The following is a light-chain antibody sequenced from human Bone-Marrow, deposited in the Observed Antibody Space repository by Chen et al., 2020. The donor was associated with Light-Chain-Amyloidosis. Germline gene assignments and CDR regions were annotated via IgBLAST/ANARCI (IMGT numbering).Light chain of an antibody. V-gene: IGLV2-14*01. CDR1: SSDVGGYNY. Sequence: QSALTQPASVSGSPGQSITISCTGTSSDVGGYNYVSWYQQHPGKAPKLMIYDVSNRPSGVSNRFSGSKPGNTASLTISGLQVEDEADYYCSSYTTSSTLVFGGGTKLTVL. J-gene: IGLJ3*02. CDR2: DVS. CDR3: SSYTTSSTLV.